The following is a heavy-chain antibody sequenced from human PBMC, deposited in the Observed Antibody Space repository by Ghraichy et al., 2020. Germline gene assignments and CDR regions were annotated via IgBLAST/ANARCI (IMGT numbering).Heavy chain of an antibody. CDR1: GGSIRSHY. CDR3: TRVSPVITLWYNWFDP. Sequence: SETLSLTCTVSGGSIRSHYWSWIRQPPGKGLEWIGYIYYSGSTNYNPSLKGRVTISVDTSKNQFSLKLTSVTAADTAVYYCTRVSPVITLWYNWFDPWGQGTLVTVSS. V-gene: IGHV4-59*11. D-gene: IGHD4-23*01. J-gene: IGHJ5*02. CDR2: IYYSGST.